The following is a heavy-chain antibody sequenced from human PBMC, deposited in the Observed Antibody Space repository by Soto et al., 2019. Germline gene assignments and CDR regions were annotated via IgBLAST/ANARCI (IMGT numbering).Heavy chain of an antibody. J-gene: IGHJ4*02. CDR1: GFTFSNFA. CDR3: AKGDLSSSWYTLFDY. V-gene: IGHV3-23*01. D-gene: IGHD6-13*01. Sequence: EVQLLESGGGLVQPGGSLRLSCAASGFTFSNFAMAWARQAPGKGLEWVSSLTGSGGSTYYADSVKGRFTISRDNSNSTLYLQINSLRAEDTAVYYCAKGDLSSSWYTLFDYWGQGTLVTVSS. CDR2: LTGSGGST.